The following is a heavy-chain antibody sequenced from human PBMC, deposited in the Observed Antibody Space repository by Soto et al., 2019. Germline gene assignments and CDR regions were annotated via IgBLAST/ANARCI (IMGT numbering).Heavy chain of an antibody. CDR2: NSGSGGST. D-gene: IGHD5-18*01. CDR3: AKSKPNSSYSYGYAFYSYYYYGIDV. V-gene: IGHV3-23*01. J-gene: IGHJ6*02. Sequence: GKGLEWVSANSGSGGSTYYADSVKGRFTISRDNSKNTLYLQMNSLRAEDTAVYCCAKSKPNSSYSYGYAFYSYYYYGIDVWGQGPTVSVYS.